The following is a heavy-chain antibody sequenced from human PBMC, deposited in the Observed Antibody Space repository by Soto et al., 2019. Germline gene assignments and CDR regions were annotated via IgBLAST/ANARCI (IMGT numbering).Heavy chain of an antibody. CDR1: GFTFSDYY. V-gene: IGHV3-11*01. Sequence: GGSLRLSCAASGFTFSDYYMRWIRQAPGKGLEWVSYISSSGSTIYYADSVKGRFTISRDNAKNSLYLQMNSLRPEDTALYYCAKARLWGGDGYNSYYYNAMDVWGQGTTVTVSS. CDR2: ISSSGSTI. D-gene: IGHD3-16*01. CDR3: AKARLWGGDGYNSYYYNAMDV. J-gene: IGHJ6*02.